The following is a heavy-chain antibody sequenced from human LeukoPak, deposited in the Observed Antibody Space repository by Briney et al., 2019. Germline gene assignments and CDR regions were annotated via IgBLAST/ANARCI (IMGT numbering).Heavy chain of an antibody. V-gene: IGHV3-30*02. J-gene: IGHJ4*02. CDR1: GFTFSSYG. D-gene: IGHD3-9*01. CDR3: AKEDYDILTGSAFDY. CDR2: IRYDGSNK. Sequence: GGSLRLSCAASGFTFSSYGMHWVRQAPGKGLEWVAFIRYDGSNKYYADSVKGRFTISRDNSKNTQYLQMNSLRAEDTAVYYCAKEDYDILTGSAFDYWGQGTLVTVSS.